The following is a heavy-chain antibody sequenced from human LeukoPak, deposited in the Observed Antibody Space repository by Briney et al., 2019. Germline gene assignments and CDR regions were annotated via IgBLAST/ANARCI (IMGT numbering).Heavy chain of an antibody. J-gene: IGHJ3*01. CDR3: ANPPGLWSGPLS. Sequence: GGSLRLSCAASGFTFSSYAMSWVRQAPGKGLEWVSAISGSGGSTYYADSVKGRFTISRDNSKNTLYLQMNSLRAEDTAVYYCANPPGLWSGPLSWGQGTMVTVSS. CDR2: ISGSGGST. D-gene: IGHD3-3*01. V-gene: IGHV3-23*01. CDR1: GFTFSSYA.